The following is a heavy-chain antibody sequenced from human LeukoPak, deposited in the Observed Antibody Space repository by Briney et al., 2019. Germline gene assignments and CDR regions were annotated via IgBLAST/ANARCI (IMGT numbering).Heavy chain of an antibody. CDR2: INPSGGST. Sequence: ASVKVSCKASGYTFTSYYIHWVRQAPGEGLEWMGIINPSGGSTSYAQKFQGRVTMTRDMSTSTVYMELSSLRSGDTAVYYCARVAAEVVGVPGAIGFGWLRRDYYYMDVWGKGTTVTVSS. J-gene: IGHJ6*03. D-gene: IGHD2-2*02. V-gene: IGHV1-46*01. CDR1: GYTFTSYY. CDR3: ARVAAEVVGVPGAIGFGWLRRDYYYMDV.